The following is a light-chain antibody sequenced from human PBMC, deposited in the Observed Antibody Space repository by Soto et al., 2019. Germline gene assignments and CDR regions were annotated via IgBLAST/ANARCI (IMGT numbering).Light chain of an antibody. J-gene: IGLJ3*02. CDR1: SSDVGGYDY. V-gene: IGLV2-8*01. Sequence: QSALTQPPSASGSPGQSVTISCTGTSSDVGGYDYVSWYQQHPGKAPKLLIYDNNQRPSGVPDRFSGSKSGTSASLAISGLQSEDEADYYCAAWDDTLNGPVFGGGTKLTVL. CDR2: DNN. CDR3: AAWDDTLNGPV.